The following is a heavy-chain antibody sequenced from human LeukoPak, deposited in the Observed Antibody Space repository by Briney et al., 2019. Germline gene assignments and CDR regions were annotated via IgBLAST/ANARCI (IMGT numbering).Heavy chain of an antibody. CDR3: ARINSGWYEY. CDR1: GFTFSNAW. J-gene: IGHJ4*02. D-gene: IGHD6-19*01. V-gene: IGHV3-53*04. CDR2: IYSGGST. Sequence: PGGSLRLSCAASGFTFSNAWMSWVRQAPGKGLEWVSVIYSGGSTYYADSVKGRFTISRHNSKNTLYLQMNSLRAEDTAVYYCARINSGWYEYWGQGTLVTVSS.